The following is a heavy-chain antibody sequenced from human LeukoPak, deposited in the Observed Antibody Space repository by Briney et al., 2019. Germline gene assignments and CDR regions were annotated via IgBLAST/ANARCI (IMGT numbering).Heavy chain of an antibody. V-gene: IGHV3-23*01. D-gene: IGHD6-13*01. CDR2: ISGSGGST. J-gene: IGHJ4*02. CDR3: AKVQYSSSWADFDY. Sequence: GGSLRLSCAASGFTFSSCAMSWVRQAPGKGLEWVSAISGSGGSTYYADSVKGRFTISRDNSKNTLYLQMNSLRAEDTAVYYCAKVQYSSSWADFDYWGQGTLVTVSS. CDR1: GFTFSSCA.